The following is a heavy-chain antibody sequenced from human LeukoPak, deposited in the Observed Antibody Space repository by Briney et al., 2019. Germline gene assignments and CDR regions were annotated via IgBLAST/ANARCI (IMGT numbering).Heavy chain of an antibody. CDR2: ISGSGGST. Sequence: GGSLRLSCAASGFTFSSYAMSCVRQDPGKGLEWVSAISGSGGSTYYADSVKGRFTISRDNSKNTLYLQMNSLRAEDTAVYYCAKIGGSYPRYFDYWGQGTLVTVSS. J-gene: IGHJ4*02. V-gene: IGHV3-23*01. CDR1: GFTFSSYA. CDR3: AKIGGSYPRYFDY. D-gene: IGHD1-26*01.